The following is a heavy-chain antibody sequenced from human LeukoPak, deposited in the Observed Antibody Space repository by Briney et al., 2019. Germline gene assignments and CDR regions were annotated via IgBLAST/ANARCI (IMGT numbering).Heavy chain of an antibody. J-gene: IGHJ4*02. CDR3: AKAAYSSGYYNYFDY. CDR1: GFTFSGYA. V-gene: IGHV3-23*01. Sequence: GGSLRLSCAASGFTFSGYAMSWVRQAPGKGLEWVSGLSGSGGSTDYADSVKGRFTISRDNSKNTLYLQMHSLRAEDTAFYYCAKAAYSSGYYNYFDYWGQGTLVTVSS. D-gene: IGHD3-22*01. CDR2: LSGSGGST.